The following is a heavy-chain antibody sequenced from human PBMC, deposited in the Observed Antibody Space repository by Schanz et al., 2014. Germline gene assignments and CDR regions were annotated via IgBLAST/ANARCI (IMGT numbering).Heavy chain of an antibody. Sequence: EVQLLESGGGLVQPGGSLRLSCAASGFTFSSYAMTWVRQAPGKGLEWVSYISSSSSYTNYADSVKGRFTISRDNAKNSLYLQVNNLSAEDTAVYYCARPSDSSWYMDVWGKGTTVTVSS. V-gene: IGHV3-48*04. CDR2: ISSSSSYT. CDR1: GFTFSSYA. CDR3: ARPSDSSWYMDV. J-gene: IGHJ6*03. D-gene: IGHD2-21*02.